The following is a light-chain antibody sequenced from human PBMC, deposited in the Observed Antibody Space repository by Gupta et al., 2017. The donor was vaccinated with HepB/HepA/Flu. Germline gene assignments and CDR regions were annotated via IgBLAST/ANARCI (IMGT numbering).Light chain of an antibody. V-gene: IGLV3-19*01. CDR2: GEN. CDR3: NSRDSSDNHVV. Sequence: SSELTQDPAASVALGQTVRITCQGISLGSDYASWYQQQPGQAPVLIIYGENSRPSGIPDRFSGSSAGNTASLTITGDHAEDEADYYCNSRDSSDNHVVFGGGTKLTVL. CDR1: SLGSDY. J-gene: IGLJ2*01.